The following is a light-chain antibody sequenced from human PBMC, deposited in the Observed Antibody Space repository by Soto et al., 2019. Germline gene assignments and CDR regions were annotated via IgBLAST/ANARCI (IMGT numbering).Light chain of an antibody. CDR3: QQYGSSRT. V-gene: IGKV3-20*01. Sequence: DIVLTQSPGTLSLSPGERATLSCRASETVSSSYLAWYQQKPGQAPRLLIYGASSRATGIPDRFSGSGSGTDFTLTISRLEPEDFAVYYCQQYGSSRTFGQGTKVYIK. J-gene: IGKJ1*01. CDR2: GAS. CDR1: ETVSSSY.